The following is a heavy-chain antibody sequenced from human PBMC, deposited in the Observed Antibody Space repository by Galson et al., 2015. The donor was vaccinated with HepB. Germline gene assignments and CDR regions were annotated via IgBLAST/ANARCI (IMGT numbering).Heavy chain of an antibody. Sequence: SLRLSCAASGFTFSDYYMSWIRQAPGKGLEWVSYISSSSSYTNYADSVKGRFTISRDNAKNSLYLQMNSLRAEDTAVYYCARDRSYDFWSGYTDYWGQGTLVTVSS. V-gene: IGHV3-11*06. J-gene: IGHJ4*02. CDR1: GFTFSDYY. D-gene: IGHD3-3*01. CDR2: ISSSSSYT. CDR3: ARDRSYDFWSGYTDY.